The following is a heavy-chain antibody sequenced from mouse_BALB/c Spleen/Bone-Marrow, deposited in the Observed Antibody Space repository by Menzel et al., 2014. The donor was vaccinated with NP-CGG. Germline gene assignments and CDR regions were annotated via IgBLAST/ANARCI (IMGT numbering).Heavy chain of an antibody. Sequence: LQQSGSELVRPGASVKLSCKASGYTFTSYWMHWVKPRPGQGLEWIGNIYPGSGSTNYDEKFKSKATLTVDTSSSTAYMQLSSLTSEDSAVYYGTRGQLGLPSMDYWGQGTSVTVSS. CDR1: GYTFTSYW. V-gene: IGHV1S22*01. CDR3: TRGQLGLPSMDY. CDR2: IYPGSGST. D-gene: IGHD3-1*01. J-gene: IGHJ4*01.